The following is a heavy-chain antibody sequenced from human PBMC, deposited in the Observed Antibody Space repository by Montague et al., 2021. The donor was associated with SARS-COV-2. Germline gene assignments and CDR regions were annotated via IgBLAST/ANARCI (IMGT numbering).Heavy chain of an antibody. V-gene: IGHV4-39*07. CDR3: ARDLSGYYGSGSYGGMDG. CDR2: IYNSGST. Sequence: SETLSLTCTVSGGSISSSSYYWGWIRQPPGKGLEWIGRIYNSGSTSYNPSLKSRVTISVDTSKNQFSLKLSSVTAADTAVYYCARDLSGYYGSGSYGGMDGWGQGTTVTVSS. CDR1: GGSISSSSYY. D-gene: IGHD3-10*01. J-gene: IGHJ6*02.